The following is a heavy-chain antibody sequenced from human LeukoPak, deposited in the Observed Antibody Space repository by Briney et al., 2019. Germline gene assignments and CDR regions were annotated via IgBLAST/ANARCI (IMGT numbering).Heavy chain of an antibody. Sequence: EASVKVSCKASGYTFTSYGILWVRQAPGQGLEWMGWISAYNGNTKYAQKLQGRVTMTTDTSTSIAHMELRSLRSDDTAVYYCARITMVRGVIFDWYFDLWGRGTLVTVSS. J-gene: IGHJ2*01. D-gene: IGHD3-10*01. CDR2: ISAYNGNT. V-gene: IGHV1-18*01. CDR1: GYTFTSYG. CDR3: ARITMVRGVIFDWYFDL.